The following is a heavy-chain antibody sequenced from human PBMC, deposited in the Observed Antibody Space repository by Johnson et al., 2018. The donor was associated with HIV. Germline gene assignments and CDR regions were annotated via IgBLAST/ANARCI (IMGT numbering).Heavy chain of an antibody. CDR1: GFTFSSYD. J-gene: IGHJ3*02. CDR2: IGTAGDT. D-gene: IGHD1-26*01. Sequence: VQLVESGGGLVQPGGSLRLSCAASGFTFSSYDMHWVRQATGKGLEWVSAIGTAGDTYYPGSVKGRFTISRDNSKNTLYLQMNSLRAEDTAVYHCAREGAWEVRPGAFDIWGQGTTVTVSS. CDR3: AREGAWEVRPGAFDI. V-gene: IGHV3-13*01.